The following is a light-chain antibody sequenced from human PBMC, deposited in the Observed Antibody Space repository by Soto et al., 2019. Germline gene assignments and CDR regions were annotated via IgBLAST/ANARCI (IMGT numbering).Light chain of an antibody. V-gene: IGLV2-8*01. CDR3: SSYAGSIHYV. CDR1: SSDVGGYNY. Sequence: HSALTQPPSASGSPGQSVTISCTGTSSDVGGYNYVSWYQQHPGKAPKLMIYEVSQRPSGVPDRFSGSKSGNTASLTVSGLQAEDEADYYCSSYAGSIHYVFGTGTKVTVL. J-gene: IGLJ1*01. CDR2: EVS.